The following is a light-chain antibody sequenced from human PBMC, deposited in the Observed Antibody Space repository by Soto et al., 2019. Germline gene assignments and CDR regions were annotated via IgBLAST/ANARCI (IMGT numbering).Light chain of an antibody. Sequence: MKLSAATLSVTEGERAILSCRASQSVSSSLAWYQQKPGQAPRLLIYGASTRATGIPARFSGSGSGTEFTLIISSLQSEDFAGYYCQQYNNRPLTFGGGTKVDIK. CDR1: QSVSSS. CDR2: GAS. J-gene: IGKJ4*01. V-gene: IGKV3-15*01. CDR3: QQYNNRPLT.